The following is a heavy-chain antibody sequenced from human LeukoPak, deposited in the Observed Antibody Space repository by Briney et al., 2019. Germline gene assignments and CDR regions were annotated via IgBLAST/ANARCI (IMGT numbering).Heavy chain of an antibody. J-gene: IGHJ4*02. D-gene: IGHD4-17*01. Sequence: ASVKVSCKASGCTFTGYYMHWVRQAPGQGLEWMGWINPNSGGTNYAQKFQGRVTMTRDTSISTAYMELSRLRSDDTAVYYCARGPTTVTTLFDYWGQGTLVTVSS. V-gene: IGHV1-2*02. CDR1: GCTFTGYY. CDR2: INPNSGGT. CDR3: ARGPTTVTTLFDY.